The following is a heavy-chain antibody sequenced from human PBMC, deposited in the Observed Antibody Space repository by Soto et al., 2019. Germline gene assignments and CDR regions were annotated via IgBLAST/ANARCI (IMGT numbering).Heavy chain of an antibody. V-gene: IGHV1-69*08. CDR3: ARDRPPRGRGAFDY. CDR1: GGTFSSYT. CDR2: IIPILGIA. D-gene: IGHD3-10*01. Sequence: QVQLVQSGAEVKKPGSSVKVSCKASGGTFSSYTISWVRQAPGQGLEWMGRIIPILGIANYAQKFQGRVTITADKCTSTAYMELSSLRSEDTAVYYWARDRPPRGRGAFDYWGQGTLVTVSS. J-gene: IGHJ4*02.